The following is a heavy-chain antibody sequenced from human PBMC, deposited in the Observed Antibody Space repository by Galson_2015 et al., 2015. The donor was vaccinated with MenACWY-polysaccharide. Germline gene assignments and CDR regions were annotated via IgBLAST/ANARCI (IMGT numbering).Heavy chain of an antibody. CDR2: IRFDGSDK. J-gene: IGHJ3*02. V-gene: IGHV3-30*02. CDR3: AKSQTGDVYDAFDI. D-gene: IGHD5/OR15-5a*01. Sequence: SLRLSCAASGLTFSNYGMHWVRLAPGKGLEWVAFIRFDGSDKYYADSVKGRFTISRDNSKNTLYLQMNGLRTEDTAVYYCAKSQTGDVYDAFDIWGHGTMVTVSS. CDR1: GLTFSNYG.